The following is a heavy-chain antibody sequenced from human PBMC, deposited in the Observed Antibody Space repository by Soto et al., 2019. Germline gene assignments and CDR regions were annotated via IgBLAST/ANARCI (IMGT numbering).Heavy chain of an antibody. D-gene: IGHD3-22*01. Sequence: SETLSLTCTVSAGSISSDDYYWSWIRQAPGRGLEWIGYIHSSGSIYYNPSLKSRATMSIETAGNQFSLKVSSVTVADTAVYYCARDLDGLHDDTSGPFPRPGWGQGTLVTVSS. CDR3: ARDLDGLHDDTSGPFPRPG. J-gene: IGHJ1*01. V-gene: IGHV4-30-4*01. CDR2: IHSSGSI. CDR1: AGSISSDDYY.